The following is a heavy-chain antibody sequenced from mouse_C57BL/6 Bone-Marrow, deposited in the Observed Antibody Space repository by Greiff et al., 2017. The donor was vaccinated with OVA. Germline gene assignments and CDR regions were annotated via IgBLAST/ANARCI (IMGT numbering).Heavy chain of an antibody. CDR3: ARGESFWFFYYAMDD. J-gene: IGHJ4*01. D-gene: IGHD1-3*01. Sequence: VQLQQPGAELVKPGASVKMSCKASGYTFTSYWITWVKQRPGQGLEWIGDIYPGSGSTNYNEKFKSKATLTVDTSSSTAYMQLSSLTSEDSAVYYCARGESFWFFYYAMDDWGQGTSVTVSS. V-gene: IGHV1-55*01. CDR1: GYTFTSYW. CDR2: IYPGSGST.